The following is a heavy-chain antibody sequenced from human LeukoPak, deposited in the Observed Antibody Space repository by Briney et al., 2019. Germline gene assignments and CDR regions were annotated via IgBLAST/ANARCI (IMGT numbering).Heavy chain of an antibody. CDR1: GDSVRTDSHY. J-gene: IGHJ3*02. CDR2: VFYSGRT. CDR3: VRETATYYYDSRGYYRQTEVFDI. V-gene: IGHV4-61*01. D-gene: IGHD3-22*01. Sequence: PSETLSLTCSVSGDSVRTDSHYWGWIRQPPGKGLEWIGNVFYSGRTAYNPSLKSRVTISVDMSKSQFSLQLSSVTAADTAVYYCVRETATYYYDSRGYYRQTEVFDIWGQGTPVIVSS.